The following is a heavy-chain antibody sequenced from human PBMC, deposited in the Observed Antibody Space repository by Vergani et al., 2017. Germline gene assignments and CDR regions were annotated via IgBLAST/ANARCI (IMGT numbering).Heavy chain of an antibody. CDR3: ATIGYRRWGYYFVY. Sequence: QVQLQESGPGLVKPPGTLSLTCAVSGDSISSNNCWTWVRQPPGKGLEWIGEICHTGDTKYSPSLKSRVTVSVDESRNLFSLRLNSVTAADTAVYYCATIGYRRWGYYFVYWGQGILVTVSS. CDR2: ICHTGDT. V-gene: IGHV4-4*03. D-gene: IGHD2-2*02. CDR1: GDSISSNNC. J-gene: IGHJ4*02.